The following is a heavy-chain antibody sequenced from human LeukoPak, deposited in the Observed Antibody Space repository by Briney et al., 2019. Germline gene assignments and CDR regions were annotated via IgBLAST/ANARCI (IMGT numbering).Heavy chain of an antibody. Sequence: ASVKVSCKASGYTFTSYGISWVRQAPGQGLEWMGWISAYNGNTNYAQKLQGRATMTTDTSTGTAYMELRSLRSDDTAVYYCARTPSTSETAAGSFDYWGQGTLVTVSS. D-gene: IGHD6-13*01. CDR2: ISAYNGNT. CDR3: ARTPSTSETAAGSFDY. V-gene: IGHV1-18*01. J-gene: IGHJ4*02. CDR1: GYTFTSYG.